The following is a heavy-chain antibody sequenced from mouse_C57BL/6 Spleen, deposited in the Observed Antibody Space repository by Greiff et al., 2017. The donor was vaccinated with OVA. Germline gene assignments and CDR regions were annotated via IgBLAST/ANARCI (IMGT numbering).Heavy chain of an antibody. CDR1: GYTFTSYW. J-gene: IGHJ2*01. CDR3: ARMGDGYYLDY. D-gene: IGHD2-3*01. V-gene: IGHV1-64*01. CDR2: IHPNSGST. Sequence: VQLQQPGAELVQPGASVKLSCKASGYTFTSYWMHWVKQRPGQGLEWIGMIHPNSGSTNYNEKFKSKATLTVDKSSSTAYMQLSSLTSEDSAVYYGARMGDGYYLDYWGQGTTLTVSS.